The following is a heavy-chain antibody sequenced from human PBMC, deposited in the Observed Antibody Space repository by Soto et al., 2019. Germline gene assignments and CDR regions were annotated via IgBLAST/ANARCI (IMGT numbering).Heavy chain of an antibody. CDR2: IIPISDTT. J-gene: IGHJ6*02. CDR3: ARSQGSSTSLEIYYYYYYGMDV. D-gene: IGHD2-2*01. CDR1: GGTFSSYA. V-gene: IGHV1-69*01. Sequence: QVQLVQSGAEVKKPGSSVMVSCKASGGTFSSYAISWVRQAPGQGLEWMGGIIPISDTTNYAQKFQGRVTITADESTSTAYMELSSLRSEDTAVYYCARSQGSSTSLEIYYYYYYGMDVWGQGTPVTVSS.